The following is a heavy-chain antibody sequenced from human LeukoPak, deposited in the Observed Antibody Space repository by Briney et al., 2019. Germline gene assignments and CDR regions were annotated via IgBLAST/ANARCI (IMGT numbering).Heavy chain of an antibody. D-gene: IGHD4-11*01. CDR2: IYYSGST. V-gene: IGHV4-39*01. Sequence: SETLSLTCTVSGGSISSSSYYWGWIRQPPGKGLEWIGSIYYSGSTYYNPSLKSRVTISVDTSKNQFSLKLSSVTAADTAVYYCASQSTVTGAFDIWGQGTMVTVSS. CDR3: ASQSTVTGAFDI. CDR1: GGSISSSSYY. J-gene: IGHJ3*02.